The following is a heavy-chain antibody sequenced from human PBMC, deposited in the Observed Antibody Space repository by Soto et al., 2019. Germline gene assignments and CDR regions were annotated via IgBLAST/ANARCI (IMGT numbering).Heavy chain of an antibody. CDR1: GFTFSSYA. V-gene: IGHV3-23*01. CDR3: AKAPLSNLAEGDFDY. D-gene: IGHD3-3*02. J-gene: IGHJ4*02. CDR2: ISVSGGST. Sequence: EVQLLESGGGLVQPGGSLRLSCAASGFTFSSYAMSWVRQAPGKGLEWVSVISVSGGSTYYADSVKGRFTISRDNSKNTLYLQMNSLRAEDTAVYYCAKAPLSNLAEGDFDYWGQGTLVTVSS.